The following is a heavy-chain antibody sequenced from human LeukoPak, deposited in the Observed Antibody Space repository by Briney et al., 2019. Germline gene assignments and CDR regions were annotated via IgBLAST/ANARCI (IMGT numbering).Heavy chain of an antibody. CDR2: INPNSGGT. CDR1: GYTFTGYY. Sequence: ASVKVSCKASGYTFTGYYMHWVRQAPGQGLEWMGWINPNSGGTNYAQKFQGRVTVTRDTSISTAYMELSRLRSDDTAVYYCARGNGYSPRGGFDIWGQGTMVTVSS. V-gene: IGHV1-2*02. D-gene: IGHD5-24*01. J-gene: IGHJ3*02. CDR3: ARGNGYSPRGGFDI.